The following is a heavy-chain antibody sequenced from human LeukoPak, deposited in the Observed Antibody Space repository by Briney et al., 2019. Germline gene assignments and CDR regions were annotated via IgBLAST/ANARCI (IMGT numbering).Heavy chain of an antibody. CDR3: ARGYGAFVDY. D-gene: IGHD4/OR15-4a*01. CDR1: GFTFSSHW. Sequence: GGSLRLSCAASGFTFSSHWMHWVRQAPGKGLKWVSRVKTDGSSVSYADSVKGRFTISRDNAKNTLYLQMNSLGAGDTAVYYCARGYGAFVDYWGQGTLVTASS. J-gene: IGHJ4*02. CDR2: VKTDGSSV. V-gene: IGHV3-74*01.